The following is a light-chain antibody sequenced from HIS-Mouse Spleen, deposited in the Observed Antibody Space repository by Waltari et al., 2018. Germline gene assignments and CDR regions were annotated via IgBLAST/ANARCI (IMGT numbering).Light chain of an antibody. CDR2: EDS. Sequence: SYELTQPPSVSVSPGQTARITCSGDALPKKYAYWYQQKSGQAPVLVIYEDSKRPSGIPGRSSGSSSGTMATLTISGAQVEDEADYYCYSTDSSGNHRVFGGGTKLTVL. V-gene: IGLV3-10*01. CDR1: ALPKKY. CDR3: YSTDSSGNHRV. J-gene: IGLJ2*01.